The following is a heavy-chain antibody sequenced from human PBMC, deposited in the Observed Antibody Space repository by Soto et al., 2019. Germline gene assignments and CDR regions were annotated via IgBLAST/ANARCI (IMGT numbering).Heavy chain of an antibody. CDR2: IGVSGDTT. J-gene: IGHJ4*02. CDR1: GFPFSSNA. Sequence: EVQLLESGGGLVQPGGSLRLSCAASGFPFSSNARSWVRQAPGKGLEWVSAIGVSGDTTYYADSVKGRFTISRDNSKNTLYLQMGSLRAEETAVYYCAKVRRFGELRSLYWGQGTLVTVSS. CDR3: AKVRRFGELRSLY. D-gene: IGHD3-10*01. V-gene: IGHV3-23*01.